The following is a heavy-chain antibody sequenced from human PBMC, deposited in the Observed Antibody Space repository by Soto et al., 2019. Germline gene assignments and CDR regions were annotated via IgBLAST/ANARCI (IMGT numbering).Heavy chain of an antibody. V-gene: IGHV3-33*01. CDR3: ARDWNAGIFDY. D-gene: IGHD1-1*01. CDR1: GFTFKNFA. CDR2: IWYDAVGK. Sequence: QVQLVESGGGVVQPGMSLRLSCAASGFTFKNFAMHWVRQAPGKGLEWVAMIWYDAVGKYYADSVKGRFTVSRDHSRDTLSLQMDSLTAEDTAVYYCARDWNAGIFDYRGQGTLVTVSS. J-gene: IGHJ4*02.